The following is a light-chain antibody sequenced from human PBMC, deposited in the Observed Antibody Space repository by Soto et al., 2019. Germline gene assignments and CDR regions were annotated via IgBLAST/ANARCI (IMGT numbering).Light chain of an antibody. CDR2: VNSDGSH. Sequence: QPVLTQSPSASASLGASVKLTCTLSSGHNNYAIAWHQQQPEKGPRYLMNVNSDGSHRKGDGIPDRFSGSSSGAERYLIISSLQSEDEADYYCQTWGTDIRGVFGGGTKVTV. J-gene: IGLJ2*01. CDR1: SGHNNYA. V-gene: IGLV4-69*01. CDR3: QTWGTDIRGV.